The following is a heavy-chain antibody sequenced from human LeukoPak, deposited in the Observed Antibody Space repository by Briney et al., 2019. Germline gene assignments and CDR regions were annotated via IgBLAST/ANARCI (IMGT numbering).Heavy chain of an antibody. CDR1: GGSISSYY. V-gene: IGHV4-59*08. CDR3: ARHPGHGSFPGVWFDP. Sequence: SETLSLTCTVSGGSISSYYWSWIRQPPGKGLEWIGYIYYSGSTNYNPSLKSRVTISVDTSKNQFSLKLSSVTAADTAVYYCARHPGHGSFPGVWFDPWGQGTLVTVSS. CDR2: IYYSGST. D-gene: IGHD3-10*01. J-gene: IGHJ5*02.